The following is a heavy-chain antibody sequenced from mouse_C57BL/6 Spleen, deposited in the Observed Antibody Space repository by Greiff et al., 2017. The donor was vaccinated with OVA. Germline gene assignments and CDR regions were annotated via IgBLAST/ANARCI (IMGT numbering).Heavy chain of an antibody. J-gene: IGHJ2*01. CDR2: ISGGGGNT. CDR1: GFTFSSYT. V-gene: IGHV5-9*01. Sequence: EVMLVESGGGLVKPGGSLKLSCAASGFTFSSYTMSWVRQTPEKRLEWVATISGGGGNTYYPDSVKGRFTISRDNAKNTLYLQMSSLRSEDTALYYCARQRFYYFDYWGQGTTLTVSS. CDR3: ARQRFYYFDY.